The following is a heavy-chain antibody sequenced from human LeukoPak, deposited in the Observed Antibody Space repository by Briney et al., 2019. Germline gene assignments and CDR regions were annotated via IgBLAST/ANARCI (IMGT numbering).Heavy chain of an antibody. D-gene: IGHD6-19*01. CDR1: GFTSSSYG. Sequence: GGSLRLSCVASGFTSSSYGVNWVRQAPGKGLEWVSYISSTSTNIYYADSVKGRFTISRDNSNNTLYLQMNSLRAEDTAVYYCAKDRKQWLVVGGAFDIWGQGTMVTVSS. J-gene: IGHJ3*02. CDR3: AKDRKQWLVVGGAFDI. CDR2: ISSTSTNI. V-gene: IGHV3-48*01.